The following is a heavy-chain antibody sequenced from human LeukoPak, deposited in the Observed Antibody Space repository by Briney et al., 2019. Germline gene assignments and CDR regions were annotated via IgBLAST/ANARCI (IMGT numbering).Heavy chain of an antibody. CDR1: GFTFSSYA. CDR2: ISGSGGST. J-gene: IGHJ5*02. Sequence: QPGGSLRLSCAASGFTFSSYAMSWVRQAPGKGLEWVSVISGSGGSTYYADSVRGRFTISRDNSKNTLYLQMNSLRAEDTAVYFCAKVMASGSDWFDAWGQGTLVTVST. CDR3: AKVMASGSDWFDA. D-gene: IGHD3-10*01. V-gene: IGHV3-23*01.